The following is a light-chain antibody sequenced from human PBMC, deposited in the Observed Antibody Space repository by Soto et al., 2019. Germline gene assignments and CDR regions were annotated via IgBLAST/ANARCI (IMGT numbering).Light chain of an antibody. Sequence: DIPMTQSRSTLSASIGDRVTITCRASQSISNWLAWYQQKPGKAPNVLLYAASSLESGVPSRFRGGGSRTGFTLPISSLQPHDCATYHGQQDSTYASAFGQGAKVEIK. CDR3: QQDSTYASA. J-gene: IGKJ1*01. CDR2: AAS. CDR1: QSISNW. V-gene: IGKV1-5*01.